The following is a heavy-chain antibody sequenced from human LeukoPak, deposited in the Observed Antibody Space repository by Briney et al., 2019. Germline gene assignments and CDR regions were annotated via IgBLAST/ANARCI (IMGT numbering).Heavy chain of an antibody. CDR3: ARAGLYETTWYS. J-gene: IGHJ4*02. CDR1: GFTFSRHW. Sequence: GGSLRLSCAGSGFTFSRHWMSWVRQAPGKGPEWVASIKQDGSVTDYVDSVRGRFTISRDNAENSLYLQMDSLRAEDTAMYYCARAGLYETTWYSWGQGTLVTVSS. D-gene: IGHD2-21*02. CDR2: IKQDGSVT. V-gene: IGHV3-7*01.